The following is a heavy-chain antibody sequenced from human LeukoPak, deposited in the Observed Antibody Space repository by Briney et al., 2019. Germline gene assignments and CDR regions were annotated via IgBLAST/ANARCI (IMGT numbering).Heavy chain of an antibody. D-gene: IGHD3-16*01. J-gene: IGHJ5*02. CDR1: GFTFSDYY. CDR3: ARRDYDYVWGSYGWFDP. Sequence: GGSLRLSCAASGFTFSDYYMSWIRQAPGKGLEWVSYISSSGSTIYYADSVKGRFTISRDNSKNTLYLQMNSLRAEDTAVYYCARRDYDYVWGSYGWFDPWGQGTLVTVSS. CDR2: ISSSGSTI. V-gene: IGHV3-11*04.